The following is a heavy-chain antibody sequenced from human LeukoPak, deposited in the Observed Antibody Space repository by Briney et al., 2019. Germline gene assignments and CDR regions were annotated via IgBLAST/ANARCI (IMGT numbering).Heavy chain of an antibody. Sequence: SETLSLTCTVSGGSTSSYYWSWIRQPAGKGLEWIGRVYTSGSPNYNPSLKRRVTMSLDTSTNQFSLKLSSVTAADTAVYYCARERSYYFDSWGQGTLVTVSS. CDR2: VYTSGSP. V-gene: IGHV4-4*07. J-gene: IGHJ4*02. CDR3: ARERSYYFDS. CDR1: GGSTSSYY.